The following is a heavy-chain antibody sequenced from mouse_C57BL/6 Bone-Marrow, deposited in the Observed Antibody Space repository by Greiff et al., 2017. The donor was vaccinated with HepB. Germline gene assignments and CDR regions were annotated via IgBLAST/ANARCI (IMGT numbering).Heavy chain of an antibody. J-gene: IGHJ1*03. V-gene: IGHV5-4*01. CDR3: AREDPGWYFDV. CDR1: GFTFSSYA. CDR2: ISDGGSYT. Sequence: EVQGVESGGGLVKPGGSLKLSCAASGFTFSSYAMSWVRQTPEKRLEWVATISDGGSYTYYPDNVKGRFTISRDNAKNNLYLQMSHLKSEDTAMYYCAREDPGWYFDVWGTGTTVTVSS.